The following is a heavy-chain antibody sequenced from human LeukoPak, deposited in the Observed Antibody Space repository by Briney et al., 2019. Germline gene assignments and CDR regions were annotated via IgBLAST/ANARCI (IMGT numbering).Heavy chain of an antibody. CDR2: ISGDGGST. CDR3: AKAKIQLSMLDAFDI. V-gene: IGHV3-43*02. D-gene: IGHD5-18*01. Sequence: PGGSLRLSCAASGFTFDDYAMHWVRQAPGKGLEWVSLISGDGGSTYYADSVKGRFTISRDNSKNSLYLQMNSLRTEGTALYYCAKAKIQLSMLDAFDIWGQGTMVTVSS. CDR1: GFTFDDYA. J-gene: IGHJ3*02.